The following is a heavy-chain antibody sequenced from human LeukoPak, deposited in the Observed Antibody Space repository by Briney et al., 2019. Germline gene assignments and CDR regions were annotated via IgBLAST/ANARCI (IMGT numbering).Heavy chain of an antibody. CDR3: AREVGYPYYFDS. V-gene: IGHV4-4*07. CDR2: IYSRGNT. Sequence: KPSETLSLTCTVSGGSISKYYWNWIRQPAGKGLEWIGRIYSRGNTDYNPSLKSRVTMSVDTSKNQFSLKLSSVTAADTAVYYCAREVGYPYYFDSWGQGTLVTVSS. CDR1: GGSISKYY. J-gene: IGHJ4*02. D-gene: IGHD1-26*01.